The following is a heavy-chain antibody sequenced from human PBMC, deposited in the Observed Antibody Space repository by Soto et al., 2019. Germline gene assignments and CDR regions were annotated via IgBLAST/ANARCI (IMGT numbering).Heavy chain of an antibody. V-gene: IGHV3-66*01. Sequence: EVQLVESGGDLVQPGGSLRLSCVASGFTVSGNYMIWVRQAPGKGLEWVSLSYSGGSAYYADSVKGRFTVSRDNSKNALYLQINSLRAEDTAVYYCASRSVPTMSCFFDLWGRGSLVTVSS. CDR2: SYSGGSA. CDR1: GFTVSGNY. CDR3: ASRSVPTMSCFFDL. J-gene: IGHJ2*01. D-gene: IGHD5-12*01.